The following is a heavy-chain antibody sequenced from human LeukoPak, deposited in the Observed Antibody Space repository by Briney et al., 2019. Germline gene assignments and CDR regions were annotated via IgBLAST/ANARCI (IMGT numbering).Heavy chain of an antibody. CDR3: ARQQRPYYSSFDS. J-gene: IGHJ4*02. CDR1: GGSISSYY. D-gene: IGHD3-22*01. Sequence: SETLSLTCTVSGGSISSYYWSWIRQPPGKGLGWIGYIYYSGSTNYNPSLKSRVTISVDTSKNQFSLKVRSVTAADTAVYYCARQQRPYYSSFDSWGQGTLVTVSS. V-gene: IGHV4-59*08. CDR2: IYYSGST.